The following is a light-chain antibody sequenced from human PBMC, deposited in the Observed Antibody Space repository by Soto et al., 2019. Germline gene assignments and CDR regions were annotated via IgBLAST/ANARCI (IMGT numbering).Light chain of an antibody. Sequence: QSVLTQPASVSGSPGQSITISCTGTSSDVGGYNYVSWYQQHPGKAPKLMIYEVSNRPSGVSHRFSGSKSGNTASLPISGLQAEDEADYYCSSSTSSSTWVFGGGTKVTVL. CDR1: SSDVGGYNY. J-gene: IGLJ3*02. V-gene: IGLV2-14*01. CDR3: SSSTSSSTWV. CDR2: EVS.